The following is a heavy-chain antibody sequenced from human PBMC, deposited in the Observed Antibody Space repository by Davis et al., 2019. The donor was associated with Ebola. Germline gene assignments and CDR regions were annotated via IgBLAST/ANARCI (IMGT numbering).Heavy chain of an antibody. CDR2: INHSGST. J-gene: IGHJ5*02. V-gene: IGHV4-34*01. CDR1: GGSFSGYY. CDR3: ARGKWFDP. Sequence: SETLSLTCAVYGGSFSGYYWSWIRQPPGKGLEWIGEINHSGSTNYNPSLKSRVTISVDTSKNQFSLKLSSVTAADTAVYYCARGKWFDPWGQGTLVSVTS.